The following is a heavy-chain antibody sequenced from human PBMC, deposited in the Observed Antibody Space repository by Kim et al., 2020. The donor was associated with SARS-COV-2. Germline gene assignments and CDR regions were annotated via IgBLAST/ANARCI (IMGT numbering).Heavy chain of an antibody. CDR2: IYYSGST. CDR3: ARDNHSYMYYYGMDV. D-gene: IGHD2-21*01. V-gene: IGHV4-59*01. Sequence: SETLSLTCTVSGGSISSYYWSWIRQPPGKGLEWIGYIYYSGSTNYNPSLKSRVTISVDTSKNQFSLKLSSVTAADTAVYYCARDNHSYMYYYGMDVWGQGTTVTVSS. J-gene: IGHJ6*02. CDR1: GGSISSYY.